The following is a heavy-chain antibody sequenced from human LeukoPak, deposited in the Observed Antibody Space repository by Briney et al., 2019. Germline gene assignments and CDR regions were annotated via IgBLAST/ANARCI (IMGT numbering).Heavy chain of an antibody. D-gene: IGHD2-21*02. CDR2: IQYSGNT. CDR1: GSGASINHYY. Sequence: PSETLSLTCTVSGSGASINHYYWSWIRQPPGKGLEWIANIQYSGNTNSRPSLQSRVSTSIDTSNNQFSLKLTSVTAADTAVYYCARRMVTNAEDAFDISGQEAVVTVSS. V-gene: IGHV4-59*08. J-gene: IGHJ3*02. CDR3: ARRMVTNAEDAFDI.